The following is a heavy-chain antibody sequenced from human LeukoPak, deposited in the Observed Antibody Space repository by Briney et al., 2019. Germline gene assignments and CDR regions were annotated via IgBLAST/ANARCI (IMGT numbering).Heavy chain of an antibody. J-gene: IGHJ4*02. Sequence: TGGSLRLSCAATGFTFSTYAMSWVRQAPGKGLEWVSHFGGSGGTIYYADSVRGRFTISRDNSKNTLYLQMNSLRAEDTAVYYCAKSDCGGDCHLLDYWGQGTVVTVSS. D-gene: IGHD2-21*02. V-gene: IGHV3-23*01. CDR3: AKSDCGGDCHLLDY. CDR2: FGGSGGTI. CDR1: GFTFSTYA.